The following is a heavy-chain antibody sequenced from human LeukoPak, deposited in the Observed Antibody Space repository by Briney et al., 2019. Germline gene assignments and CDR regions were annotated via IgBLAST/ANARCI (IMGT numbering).Heavy chain of an antibody. Sequence: SETLSLTCTVSGGSISSSSYYWGWIRQPPGKGLEWIGSIYYSGSTYYNPSLKSRVTISVDTSKNQFSLKLSSVTAADTAVYYCASLWPLGGMDVWGQGTTVTVSS. CDR1: GGSISSSSYY. CDR3: ASLWPLGGMDV. J-gene: IGHJ6*02. D-gene: IGHD2/OR15-2a*01. CDR2: IYYSGST. V-gene: IGHV4-39*07.